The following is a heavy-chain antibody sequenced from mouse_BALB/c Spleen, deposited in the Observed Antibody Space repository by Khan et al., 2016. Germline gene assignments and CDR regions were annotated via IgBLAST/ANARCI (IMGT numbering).Heavy chain of an antibody. CDR1: GYTFSSYW. V-gene: IGHV1-9*01. CDR3: AGKEISTARSFDY. J-gene: IGHJ1*01. Sequence: VKLEESGAELVKPGASVKISCKATGYTFSSYWIEWVKQRPGHGLEWIGEIFPGSGSTNYNEKFKGKATFTADTSSNTAYMQLSSLTSEDSAVYSCAGKEISTARSFDYWGAGTTVTVSS. D-gene: IGHD1-2*01. CDR2: IFPGSGST.